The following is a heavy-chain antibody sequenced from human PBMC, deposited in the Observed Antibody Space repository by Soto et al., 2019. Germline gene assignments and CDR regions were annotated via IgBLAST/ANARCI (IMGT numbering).Heavy chain of an antibody. D-gene: IGHD1-7*01. V-gene: IGHV3-49*04. J-gene: IGHJ6*02. CDR3: TRALEGGTTRYFYYGMDV. CDR2: IRNKVYGGTT. CDR1: GFTFGDSA. Sequence: PGGSLRLSCTASGFTFGDSAISWVRQAPGKGLEWVGFIRNKVYGGTTEYAASVKDRFTISRDDSKSIAYLQMNSLKTDDTAVYFCTRALEGGTTRYFYYGMDVWGQGTTVTVSS.